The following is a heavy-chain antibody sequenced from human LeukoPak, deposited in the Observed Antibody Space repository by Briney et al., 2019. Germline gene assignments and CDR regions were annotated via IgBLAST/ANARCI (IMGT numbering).Heavy chain of an antibody. J-gene: IGHJ4*01. CDR1: GFTFSNYL. CDR3: ARGSSARXIGPEY. V-gene: IGHV3-74*01. Sequence: GGSLRLSCAASGFTFSNYLMHWVRQTPGKGLVWISRISTDGSFTNYADSVKGRFSISRDNAKNTLYLQMNSLRVEDTAVYFCARGSSARXIGPEYWGHGTLVTVSS. D-gene: IGHD1-26*01. CDR2: ISTDGSFT.